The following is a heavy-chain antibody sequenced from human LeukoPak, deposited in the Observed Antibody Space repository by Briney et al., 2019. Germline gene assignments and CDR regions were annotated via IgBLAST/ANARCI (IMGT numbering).Heavy chain of an antibody. V-gene: IGHV4-39*07. J-gene: IGHJ4*02. CDR3: ATVLRFLEWLGEGDY. D-gene: IGHD3-3*01. Sequence: SGTLSLTCTVSGGSISSSSYYWGWIRQPPGKGLEWIGSIYHSGSTYYNPSLKSRVTISVDTSKNQFSLKLSSVTAADTAVYYCATVLRFLEWLGEGDYWGQGTLVTVSS. CDR2: IYHSGST. CDR1: GGSISSSSYY.